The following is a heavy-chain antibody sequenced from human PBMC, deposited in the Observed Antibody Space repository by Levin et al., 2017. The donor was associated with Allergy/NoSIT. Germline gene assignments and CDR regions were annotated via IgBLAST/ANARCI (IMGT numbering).Heavy chain of an antibody. CDR1: GYTFTNYW. J-gene: IGHJ4*02. CDR3: ARRASDTTTADY. V-gene: IGHV5-51*01. D-gene: IGHD5-18*01. CDR2: IYPGDSDT. Sequence: GESLKISCKGSGYTFTNYWIGWVRQMPGKALELMGIIYPGDSDTRYSPSFQGQVTMSADKSISTAYLQWSSLKASDTAMYYCARRASDTTTADYWGQGTLVTVSS.